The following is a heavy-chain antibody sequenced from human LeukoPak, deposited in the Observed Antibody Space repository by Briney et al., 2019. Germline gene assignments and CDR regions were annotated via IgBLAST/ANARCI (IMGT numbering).Heavy chain of an antibody. CDR1: GASISSYY. J-gene: IGHJ3*02. CDR3: ARDSSGYYGFDAFDI. CDR2: IYNSGKT. D-gene: IGHD3-22*01. V-gene: IGHV4-4*07. Sequence: SETLSLTCSVSGASISSYYWSWIRQPAGKGLEWIGRIYNSGKTNYNTSLKSRVTMSVDTSKNQFSLKLRYVTAADTAVYYCARDSSGYYGFDAFDIWGQGTMVTVSS.